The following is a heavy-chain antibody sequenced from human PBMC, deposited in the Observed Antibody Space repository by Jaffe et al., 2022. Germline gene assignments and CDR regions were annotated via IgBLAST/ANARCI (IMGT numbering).Heavy chain of an antibody. Sequence: EVQLVESGGGLVKPGGSLRLSCAASGFTFSSYSMNWVRQAPGKGLEWVSSISSSSSYIYYADSVKGRFTISRDNAKNSLYLQMNSLRAEDTAVYYCARGDYDYIWGSYRPPFDYWGQGTLVTVSS. CDR1: GFTFSSYS. V-gene: IGHV3-21*01. D-gene: IGHD3-16*02. CDR2: ISSSSSYI. J-gene: IGHJ4*02. CDR3: ARGDYDYIWGSYRPPFDY.